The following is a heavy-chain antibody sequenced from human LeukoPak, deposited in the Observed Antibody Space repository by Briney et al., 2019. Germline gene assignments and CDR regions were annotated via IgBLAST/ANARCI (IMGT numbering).Heavy chain of an antibody. Sequence: GESLKISCKASGFSFTFTKNWIGWVRQVPGKGLEWMGIIYPVDSDIRYNPSFQGQFTISVDKSISTTYLQWSSLKASDTAIYYCARHLATVTASRQYYYYGMDVWGQGTTVTVSS. J-gene: IGHJ6*02. CDR2: IYPVDSDI. D-gene: IGHD4-17*01. CDR3: ARHLATVTASRQYYYYGMDV. V-gene: IGHV5-51*01. CDR1: GFSFTFTKNW.